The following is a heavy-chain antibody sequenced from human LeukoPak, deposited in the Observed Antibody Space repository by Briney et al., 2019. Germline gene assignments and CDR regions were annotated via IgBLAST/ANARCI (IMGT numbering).Heavy chain of an antibody. D-gene: IGHD1-14*01. Sequence: PGGSLRLSCAASGFILSNYGIHWVRQAPGKGLEWVAALLYDGNTKHYADSVRGRFTISRDISTNTFYVQMNSLTAEDTAVYYCARDHRPEIQYYYMDVWGKGTTVAVSS. J-gene: IGHJ6*03. V-gene: IGHV3-33*01. CDR2: LLYDGNTK. CDR1: GFILSNYG. CDR3: ARDHRPEIQYYYMDV.